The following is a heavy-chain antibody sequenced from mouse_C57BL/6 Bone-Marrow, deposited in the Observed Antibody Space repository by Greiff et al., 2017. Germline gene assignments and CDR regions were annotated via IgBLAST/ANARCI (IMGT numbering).Heavy chain of an antibody. CDR2: IDPENGDT. D-gene: IGHD1-1*01. J-gene: IGHJ2*01. CDR3: TSYCYGSRWFDY. CDR1: GFNITDYY. Sequence: VQLQQSGAELVRPGASVKLSCTASGFNITDYYMHWVKQRPEQGLEWIAWIDPENGDTEYASKFQGKATITADPSSNTTYLQLSSLTTEDTAVYYCTSYCYGSRWFDYWGQGTTLTVSS. V-gene: IGHV14-4*01.